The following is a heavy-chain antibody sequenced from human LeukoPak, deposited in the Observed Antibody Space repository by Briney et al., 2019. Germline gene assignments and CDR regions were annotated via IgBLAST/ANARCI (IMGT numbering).Heavy chain of an antibody. Sequence: PGGSLRLSCGASGFRFGSDWMSWVRQAPGKGLEWVANINPDGSEKYYVDSVKGRFTISRDNDKNSLYLQLNSLRAEDTAVYYCARDPVRSFYAFWSVNQWALYAFDIWGQGTMVTVSS. CDR3: ARDPVRSFYAFWSVNQWALYAFDI. V-gene: IGHV3-7*01. CDR2: INPDGSEK. D-gene: IGHD3-3*01. J-gene: IGHJ3*02. CDR1: GFRFGSDW.